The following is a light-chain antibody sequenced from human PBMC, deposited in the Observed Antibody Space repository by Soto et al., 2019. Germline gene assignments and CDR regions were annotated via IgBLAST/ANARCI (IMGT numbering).Light chain of an antibody. CDR2: EVS. CDR3: SSYTSSSTLRYV. CDR1: SSDVGGYNY. J-gene: IGLJ1*01. V-gene: IGLV2-14*01. Sequence: QSVLTQPASVSGSPGQSITISCTGTSSDVGGYNYVSWYQQHPGKAPKLMIYEVSNRPSGVSNRFSGSKSGNTASLTISGLQAEDEADYYRSSYTSSSTLRYVFGTGTKVTV.